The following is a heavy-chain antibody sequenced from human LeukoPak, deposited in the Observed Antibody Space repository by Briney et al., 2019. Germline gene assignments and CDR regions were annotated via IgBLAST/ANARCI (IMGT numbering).Heavy chain of an antibody. V-gene: IGHV4-34*01. CDR3: ASYGGHSVLDY. Sequence: SETLSLTCAVYGGSFSDYYWNWIRQPPGKGLEWIGEINHTGSTNYNPSLKSRVIISQDTSKNQFSLKLSSVTAADTAVYYCASYGGHSVLDYWGQGTLVTVSS. D-gene: IGHD4-23*01. J-gene: IGHJ4*02. CDR2: INHTGST. CDR1: GGSFSDYY.